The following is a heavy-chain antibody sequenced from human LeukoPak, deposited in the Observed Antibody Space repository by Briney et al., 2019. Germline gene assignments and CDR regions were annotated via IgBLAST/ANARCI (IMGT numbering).Heavy chain of an antibody. Sequence: PGGSLRLSCAASGIVFSRTAMNWARQSPGRGLEWLSAISGGGERTFYADSVKGRFTISRDNAKNSLYLQMNSLRAEDTAVYYCARGTTGSFDYWGQGTLVTVSS. CDR3: ARGTTGSFDY. CDR1: GIVFSRTA. V-gene: IGHV3-21*01. CDR2: ISGGGERT. D-gene: IGHD4-17*01. J-gene: IGHJ4*02.